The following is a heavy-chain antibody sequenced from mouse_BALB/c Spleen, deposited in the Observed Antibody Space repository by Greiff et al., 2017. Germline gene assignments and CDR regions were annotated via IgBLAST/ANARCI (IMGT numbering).Heavy chain of an antibody. CDR3: ARGAYYGNHWYFDV. CDR2: IWAGGST. D-gene: IGHD2-10*01. V-gene: IGHV2-9*02. Sequence: QVQLKESGPGLVAPSQSLSITCTVSGFSLTSYGVHWVRQPPGKGLEWLGVIWAGGSTNYNSALMSRLSISKDNSKSQVFLKMNSLQTDDTAMYYCARGAYYGNHWYFDVWGAGTTVTVSS. CDR1: GFSLTSYG. J-gene: IGHJ1*01.